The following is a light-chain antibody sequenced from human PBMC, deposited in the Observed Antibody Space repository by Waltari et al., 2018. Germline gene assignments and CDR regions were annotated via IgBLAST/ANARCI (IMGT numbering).Light chain of an antibody. CDR3: QQYNSYSPWT. Sequence: DMQMTQSPSTLSASVGDRVTITCRASQSINNWLAWYQKKPGKAPKLLIYKASTLESGVPSRFSGIGSGTEFTLTISSLQPDDFATYYCQQYNSYSPWTFGQGTKVEIK. J-gene: IGKJ1*01. V-gene: IGKV1-5*03. CDR1: QSINNW. CDR2: KAS.